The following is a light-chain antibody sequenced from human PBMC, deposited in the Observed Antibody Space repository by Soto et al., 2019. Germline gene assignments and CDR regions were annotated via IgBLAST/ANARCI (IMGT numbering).Light chain of an antibody. J-gene: IGKJ1*01. CDR1: QSIDKY. CDR3: QPSYSSPET. Sequence: DIQMTQSPSSLSASVGDRVTITCRASQSIDKYLNWYQQKPGKAPNLLIYAASTLLSVVPSRFSGRGSGTHFTLTISSLQPDDFATYYCQPSYSSPETFGQGTKVEIK. V-gene: IGKV1-39*01. CDR2: AAS.